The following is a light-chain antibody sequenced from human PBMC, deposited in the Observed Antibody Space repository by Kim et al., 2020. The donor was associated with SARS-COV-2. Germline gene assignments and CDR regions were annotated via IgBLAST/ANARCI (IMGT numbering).Light chain of an antibody. CDR2: AAS. CDR1: QDISNY. V-gene: IGKV1-27*01. CDR3: QKYDSAPWT. J-gene: IGKJ1*01. Sequence: ASIGDRVTITCRASQDISNYLAWFQQKPGKAPKRLIYAASALQTGVPSRFSGSGSGTDFTLTITSLQPEDVATYYCQKYDSAPWTFGQGTKVDIK.